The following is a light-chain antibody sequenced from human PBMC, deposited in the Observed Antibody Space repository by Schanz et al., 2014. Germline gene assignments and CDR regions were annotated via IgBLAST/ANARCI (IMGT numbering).Light chain of an antibody. CDR2: GAS. CDR3: HQYGTSWWT. CDR1: QSVSSD. Sequence: EILMTQSPATLSVSPGERATLSCRASQSVSSDLAWYQQKPGQAPRPLMSGASTRATGVPARFSGSGSGTEFTLTISSLEPEDSAVYYCHQYGTSWWTFGQGTKVEVK. V-gene: IGKV3-15*01. J-gene: IGKJ1*01.